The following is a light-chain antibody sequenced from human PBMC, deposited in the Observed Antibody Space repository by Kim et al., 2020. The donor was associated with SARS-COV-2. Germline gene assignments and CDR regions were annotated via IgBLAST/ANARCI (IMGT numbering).Light chain of an antibody. CDR3: HQYASSPLT. V-gene: IGKV3-20*01. CDR2: GAS. CDR1: QSVAKDY. Sequence: SPGERATLACRASQSVAKDYLAWFQQEPGQAPKLLIYGASSRTVDTPDRFSGSGSGTQFTLTISRLEPEDSAVYYCHQYASSPLTFGGGTKVDIK. J-gene: IGKJ4*01.